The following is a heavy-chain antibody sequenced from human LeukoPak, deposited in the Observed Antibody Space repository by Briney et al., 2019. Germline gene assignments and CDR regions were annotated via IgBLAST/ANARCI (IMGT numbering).Heavy chain of an antibody. D-gene: IGHD2-15*01. Sequence: GGSLRLSCAASGFTFSDYYMSWLRQAPGKGLEWVANIKQDGSEKYYVDSVKGRFTISRDNAKNSLYLQMNSLRAEDTAVYYCRVGLDYWGQGTLVTVSS. CDR1: GFTFSDYY. J-gene: IGHJ4*02. CDR2: IKQDGSEK. V-gene: IGHV3-7*01. CDR3: RVGLDY.